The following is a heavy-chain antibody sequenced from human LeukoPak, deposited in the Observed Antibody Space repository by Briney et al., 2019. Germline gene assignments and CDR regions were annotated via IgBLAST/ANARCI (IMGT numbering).Heavy chain of an antibody. CDR1: GFTFSDYY. CDR3: ARDRLWFGEERLDY. CDR2: ISSSGSTI. Sequence: GGSLRLSCAASGFTFSDYYTSWIRQAPGKGLEWVSYISSSGSTIYYADSVKGRFTISRDNAKNSLYLQMNSLRAEDTAVYYCARDRLWFGEERLDYWGQGTLVTVSS. V-gene: IGHV3-11*01. D-gene: IGHD3-10*01. J-gene: IGHJ4*02.